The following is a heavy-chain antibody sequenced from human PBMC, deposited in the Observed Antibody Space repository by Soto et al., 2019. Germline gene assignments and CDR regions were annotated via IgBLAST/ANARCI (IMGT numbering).Heavy chain of an antibody. J-gene: IGHJ6*02. CDR1: GFTFSNAW. D-gene: IGHD7-27*01. Sequence: EVQLVESGGGLVKPGGSLRLSCAASGFTFSNAWMTWVRQAPGKGLEWVGRIKSKIDGGTTDYAAPVKGRFTISRDDSKNTLYLQMNSLKTEDTAVYYCNLGRPRYYYYYGMDVWGQGTTVTVSS. CDR2: IKSKIDGGTT. V-gene: IGHV3-15*01. CDR3: NLGRPRYYYYYGMDV.